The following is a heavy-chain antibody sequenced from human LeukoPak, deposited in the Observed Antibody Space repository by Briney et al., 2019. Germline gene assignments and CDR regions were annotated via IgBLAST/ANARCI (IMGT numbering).Heavy chain of an antibody. D-gene: IGHD6-13*01. Sequence: GGPLRLLCAAWGFPFRSYGMHWLRQAPGRGLEWVAFMRYYGSNKFYADSVKGRFTISRDNSKNTLYLQMNSLRAEDTAVYYRAKGMGYSSSPVGAFDSSGQGTMVTVSS. CDR1: GFPFRSYG. CDR3: AKGMGYSSSPVGAFDS. J-gene: IGHJ3*02. V-gene: IGHV3-30*02. CDR2: MRYYGSNK.